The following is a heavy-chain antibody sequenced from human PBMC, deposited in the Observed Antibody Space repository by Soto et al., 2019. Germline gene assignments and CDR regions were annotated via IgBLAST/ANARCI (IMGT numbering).Heavy chain of an antibody. CDR2: ISSDGNTK. Sequence: RXSCVASGFTFSSYGIHWVRQAPGKGLEWVAVISSDGNTKYYADSVKGRFTISRDNSKNTLYLQMDSLRPEDTAVYYCAKEVAVAGDFDYWGHGPLVTVSS. CDR1: GFTFSSYG. CDR3: AKEVAVAGDFDY. D-gene: IGHD6-19*01. J-gene: IGHJ4*01. V-gene: IGHV3-30*18.